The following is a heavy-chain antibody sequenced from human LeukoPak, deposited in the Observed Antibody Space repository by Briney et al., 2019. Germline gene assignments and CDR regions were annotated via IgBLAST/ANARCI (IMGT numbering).Heavy chain of an antibody. CDR3: SKREAASY. D-gene: IGHD2-15*01. J-gene: IGHJ4*02. Sequence: GGSLRLSCAASGLTFTSFAMSWVRQAPGKGLEWVSSISGSGGSTYYADSVKGRFTISRDNSKNTLYLQMGSLRAEDTAVYYCSKREAASYWGQGTLVTVSS. CDR1: GLTFTSFA. V-gene: IGHV3-23*01. CDR2: ISGSGGST.